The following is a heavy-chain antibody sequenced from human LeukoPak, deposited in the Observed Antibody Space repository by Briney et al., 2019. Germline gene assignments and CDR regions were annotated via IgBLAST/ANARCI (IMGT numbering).Heavy chain of an antibody. CDR2: ISWNNGSI. V-gene: IGHV3-9*01. D-gene: IGHD3-3*01. J-gene: IGHJ4*02. Sequence: GRSLRLSCAASGFTFDDYAMHWVRQAAGKGLEWVSGISWNNGSIGYAVSVTGRFTISRDNATNSLYLQMNSLRAEDTALYYCAKSQAPLQNDFWSEWDYWGQGTLVTVSS. CDR3: AKSQAPLQNDFWSEWDY. CDR1: GFTFDDYA.